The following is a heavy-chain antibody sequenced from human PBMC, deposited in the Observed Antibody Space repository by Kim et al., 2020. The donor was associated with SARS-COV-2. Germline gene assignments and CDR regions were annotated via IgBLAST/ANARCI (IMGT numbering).Heavy chain of an antibody. D-gene: IGHD2-15*01. CDR2: ISYDGSNK. J-gene: IGHJ6*01. CDR3: AKDAVVAAYYYYGMDV. CDR1: GFTFSSYG. V-gene: IGHV3-30*18. Sequence: GGALRLPCAASGFTFSSYGMHWVSQAPGKGLEWVAVISYDGSNKYYADSVKGRFTISRDNSKNTLYLQMNSLRAEDTAVYYCAKDAVVAAYYYYGMDVWG.